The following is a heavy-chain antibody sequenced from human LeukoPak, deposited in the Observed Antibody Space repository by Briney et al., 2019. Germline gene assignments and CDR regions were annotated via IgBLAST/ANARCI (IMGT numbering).Heavy chain of an antibody. Sequence: GFLRLSCAASGFTFSSYAMNWVRQAPGKGLEWVALISYDGSNKNYADSVKGRFTISRDNSKNTLYLQMNSLRAEDTAVYYCAKDLDYWGQGTLVTVSS. CDR1: GFTFSSYA. CDR3: AKDLDY. CDR2: ISYDGSNK. V-gene: IGHV3-30-3*01. J-gene: IGHJ4*02.